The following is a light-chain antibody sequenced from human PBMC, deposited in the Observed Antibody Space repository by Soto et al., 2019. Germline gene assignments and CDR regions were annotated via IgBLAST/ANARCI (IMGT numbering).Light chain of an antibody. CDR3: CSYAGSSFYV. Sequence: QSVLTQPASVSGSPGQSITISCTGTSSDVGRYNLVSWYQQHPGKAPKLMIYEGSKRPSGVSNRFSGSKSVNTASLTISGLQADDEDDYFCCSYAGSSFYVFGTGTKLPVL. CDR2: EGS. CDR1: SSDVGRYNL. J-gene: IGLJ1*01. V-gene: IGLV2-23*01.